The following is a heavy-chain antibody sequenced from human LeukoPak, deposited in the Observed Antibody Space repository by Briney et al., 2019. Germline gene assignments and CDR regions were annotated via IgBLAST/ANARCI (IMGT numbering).Heavy chain of an antibody. CDR3: AWSAGTSYHYYYMDV. Sequence: KPSETLSLTCTVSGGSISSYYWSWIRQPAGKGLEWIGRIYTSGSTNYNPSLKSRVTMSVDTSKNQFFLKLSSVTAADTAVYYCAWSAGTSYHYYYMDVWGKGTTVTVSS. J-gene: IGHJ6*03. D-gene: IGHD2-2*01. CDR1: GGSISSYY. CDR2: IYTSGST. V-gene: IGHV4-4*07.